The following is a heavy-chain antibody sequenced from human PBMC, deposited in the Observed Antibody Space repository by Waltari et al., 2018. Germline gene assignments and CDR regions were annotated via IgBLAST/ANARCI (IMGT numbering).Heavy chain of an antibody. Sequence: QVHLQESGPGLAKPSQTLSLTCSVSGASINSGDYYWSWIRPPPGKGLEWIGYISYSGTTYYPPSLKSRVSISLDTAKNDFSLEVRSVTAADTAMYYCARVDTIFGVVPHADAFDIWGQGTMVTVAS. J-gene: IGHJ3*02. CDR2: ISYSGTT. D-gene: IGHD3-3*01. CDR3: ARVDTIFGVVPHADAFDI. CDR1: GASINSGDYY. V-gene: IGHV4-30-4*08.